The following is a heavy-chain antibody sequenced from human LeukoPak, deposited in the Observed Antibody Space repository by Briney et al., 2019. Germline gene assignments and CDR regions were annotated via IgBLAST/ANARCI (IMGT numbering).Heavy chain of an antibody. CDR3: ARLEQWPIKYFDY. CDR2: IYPGDSDT. J-gene: IGHJ4*02. Sequence: PGGSLRLSCAASGFTFSNHWMSWVRQMPGKGLEWMGIIYPGDSDTRYSPSFQGQVTISADKSISTAYLQWSSLKASDTAMYYSARLEQWPIKYFDYWGQGTLVTVSS. D-gene: IGHD6-19*01. CDR1: GFTFSNHW. V-gene: IGHV5-51*01.